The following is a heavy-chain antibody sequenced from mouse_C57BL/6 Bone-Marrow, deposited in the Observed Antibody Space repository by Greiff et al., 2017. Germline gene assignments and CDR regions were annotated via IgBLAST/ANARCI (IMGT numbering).Heavy chain of an antibody. J-gene: IGHJ2*01. Sequence: QVQLKQSGAELVRPGTSVKVSCKASGYAFTNYLIEWVKQRPGQGLEWIGVINPGSGGTNYNEKFKGKATLTADKSSSTAYMQLSSLTSEDSAVYFCARSGGWYYFDYWGQGTTLTVSS. V-gene: IGHV1-54*01. CDR3: ARSGGWYYFDY. CDR2: INPGSGGT. D-gene: IGHD3-3*01. CDR1: GYAFTNYL.